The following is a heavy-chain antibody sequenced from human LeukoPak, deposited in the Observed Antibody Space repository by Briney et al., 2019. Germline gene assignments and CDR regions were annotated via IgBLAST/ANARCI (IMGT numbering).Heavy chain of an antibody. CDR3: ARGGRRFLEWFQDYYYYGMDV. CDR2: ISSSSSYI. J-gene: IGHJ6*02. Sequence: GGSLRLSCAASGFTFSSYSMNWVRQAPGKGLEWVSSISSSSSYIYYADSVKGRFTISRDNAKNSLYLQMNSLRAEDTAVYYCARGGRRFLEWFQDYYYYGMDVWGQGTTVTVSS. CDR1: GFTFSSYS. D-gene: IGHD3-3*01. V-gene: IGHV3-21*01.